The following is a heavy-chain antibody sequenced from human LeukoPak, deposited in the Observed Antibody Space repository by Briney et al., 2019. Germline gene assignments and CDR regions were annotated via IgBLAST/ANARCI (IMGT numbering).Heavy chain of an antibody. CDR1: GGSFSGYY. CDR3: ASIRSDY. V-gene: IGHV4-34*01. J-gene: IGHJ4*02. CDR2: INHSGST. Sequence: PSETLSLTCAVYGGSFSGYYWSWIRQPPGKGLEWIGEINHSGSTNYNPSLKSRVTISVDKSKNQFSLKLSSVTAADTAVYYCASIRSDYWGQGTLVTVSS. D-gene: IGHD3-3*01.